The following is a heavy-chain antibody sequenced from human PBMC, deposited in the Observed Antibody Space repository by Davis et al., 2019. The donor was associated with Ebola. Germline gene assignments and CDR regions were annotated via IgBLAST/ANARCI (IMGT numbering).Heavy chain of an antibody. CDR3: ASSQQLVISY. CDR2: ISYDGSNK. J-gene: IGHJ4*02. Sequence: GESLKISCAASGFTFSSYAMHWVRQAPGKGLEWVAVISYDGSNKYYADSVKGRFTISRDNSKNTLYLQMNSLRAEDTAVYYCASSQQLVISYWGQGTLVTVSS. V-gene: IGHV3-30-3*01. D-gene: IGHD6-13*01. CDR1: GFTFSSYA.